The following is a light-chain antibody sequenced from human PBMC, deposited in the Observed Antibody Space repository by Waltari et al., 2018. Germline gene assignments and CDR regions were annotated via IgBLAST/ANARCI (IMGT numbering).Light chain of an antibody. CDR3: QQYDSSRGMYT. CDR2: CAS. CDR1: QSVNSSY. V-gene: IGKV3-20*01. J-gene: IGKJ2*01. Sequence: EIVLTQSPGTLSLSPGERATLSCRASQSVNSSYIAWYQQKPGQAPRLLIYCASSGATGVPDRCSGSGSGTDFILTFSTLEPEDFAVYYCQQYDSSRGMYTFGQGTKLEI.